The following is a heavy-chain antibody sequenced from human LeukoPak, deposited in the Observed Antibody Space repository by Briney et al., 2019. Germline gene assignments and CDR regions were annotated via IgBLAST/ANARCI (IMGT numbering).Heavy chain of an antibody. Sequence: ASVKVSCKASGYTFSSYDINWVRQASGQGLEWMGWMNPNSDSTGYSQKFQGRLTFTRNKSINTAYMELSSLGSEDTAVYYCAASVAGTNYYYYYYMDVWGKGTTVTISS. CDR1: GYTFSSYD. CDR3: AASVAGTNYYYYYYMDV. J-gene: IGHJ6*03. CDR2: MNPNSDST. V-gene: IGHV1-8*03. D-gene: IGHD6-19*01.